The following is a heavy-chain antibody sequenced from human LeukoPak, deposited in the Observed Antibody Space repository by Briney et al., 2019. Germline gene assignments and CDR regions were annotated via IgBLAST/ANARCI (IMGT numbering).Heavy chain of an antibody. D-gene: IGHD5-18*01. CDR1: GGSISSGDYC. CDR2: IYYSGST. CDR3: ARDSGYNYGPLDS. V-gene: IGHV4-31*03. Sequence: SETLSLTCTVSGGSISSGDYCWGWIRQHPGQGLEWIGFIYYSGSTYYNPSLKSRVTISVDTSKNQFSLKLSSVTAADTAVYYCARDSGYNYGPLDSWGQGTLVTVSS. J-gene: IGHJ4*02.